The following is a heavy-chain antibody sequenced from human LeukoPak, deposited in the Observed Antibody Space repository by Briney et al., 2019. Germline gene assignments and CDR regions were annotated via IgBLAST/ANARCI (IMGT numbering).Heavy chain of an antibody. CDR3: ARRAYSGSGSSDY. Sequence: GESLKISCYDSGYNFANFWSGWVRQMPGKGLEWMGIIHPTDSQTLYSPSFQGQVTISVDRSINTAYLQWSSLKASDTAMYYCARRAYSGSGSSDYWGQGTLVTVSS. D-gene: IGHD3-10*01. CDR2: IHPTDSQT. J-gene: IGHJ4*02. CDR1: GYNFANFW. V-gene: IGHV5-51*01.